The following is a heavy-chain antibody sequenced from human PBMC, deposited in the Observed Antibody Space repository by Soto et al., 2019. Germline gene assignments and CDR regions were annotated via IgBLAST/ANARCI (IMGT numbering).Heavy chain of an antibody. D-gene: IGHD4-17*01. Sequence: PSETLSLTCTVSGGSISSYYWSWIRQPPGKGLEWIGYIYYSGSTNYNPSHKSPVTISVDTSKNQFSLKLSSVTAADTAVYYCARLYGDYSSQNRWLDPRGHGTLVIVSS. CDR2: IYYSGST. CDR1: GGSISSYY. J-gene: IGHJ5*02. V-gene: IGHV4-59*01. CDR3: ARLYGDYSSQNRWLDP.